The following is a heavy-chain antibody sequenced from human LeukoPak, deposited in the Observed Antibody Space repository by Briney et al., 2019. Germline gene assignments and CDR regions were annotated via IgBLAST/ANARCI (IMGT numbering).Heavy chain of an antibody. Sequence: PSETLSLTCTVSGGSISSYYWSWVRQPAGEGLEWIGRIYTSGSTNYNPSLKRRVTMSVETPQKQFSLRLSSVTAADTPVYYCASRSIAAAGAWYFDYWGQGTLVTVSS. CDR1: GGSISSYY. V-gene: IGHV4-4*07. J-gene: IGHJ4*02. D-gene: IGHD6-13*01. CDR2: IYTSGST. CDR3: ASRSIAAAGAWYFDY.